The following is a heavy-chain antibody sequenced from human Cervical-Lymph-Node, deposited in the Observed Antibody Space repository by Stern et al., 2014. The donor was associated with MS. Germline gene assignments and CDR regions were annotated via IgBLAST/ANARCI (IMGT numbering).Heavy chain of an antibody. CDR1: GGSINYGTW. Sequence: QVQLQESGPGLVKPSETLSLTCGVSGGSINYGTWWSWVRQSPGKGLEWIGEIWHSGYTNYNPSFKSRVIKSVGTSKNQLSQQINAMTAADTAVYYCARRGGQEMVHFDYWGQGTLVIVSS. D-gene: IGHD4/OR15-4a*01. V-gene: IGHV4-4*02. J-gene: IGHJ4*02. CDR3: ARRGGQEMVHFDY. CDR2: IWHSGYT.